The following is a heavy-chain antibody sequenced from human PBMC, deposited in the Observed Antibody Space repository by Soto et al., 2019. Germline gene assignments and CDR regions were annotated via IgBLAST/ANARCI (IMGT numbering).Heavy chain of an antibody. CDR2: IWYDGSNK. J-gene: IGHJ6*02. V-gene: IGHV3-33*01. CDR3: ARDTVFRFLEWSPPYYYGMDV. CDR1: ASTFSSYG. Sequence: GGSLRLSCAASASTFSSYGMHRVRQAPGKGLEWVAVIWYDGSNKYYADSVKGRFTISRDNSKNTLYLQMNSLRAEDTAVYYCARDTVFRFLEWSPPYYYGMDVWGQGTTVTVSS. D-gene: IGHD3-3*01.